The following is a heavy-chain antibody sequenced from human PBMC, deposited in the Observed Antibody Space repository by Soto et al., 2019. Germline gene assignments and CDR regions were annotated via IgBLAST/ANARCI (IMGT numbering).Heavy chain of an antibody. CDR3: AKDRVWFGELLYAFDI. D-gene: IGHD3-10*01. V-gene: IGHV3-23*01. Sequence: GGSLRLSCAASGFTFDDYAMHWVRQAPGKGLEWVSAISGSGGSTYYADSVKGRFTISRDNSKNTLYLQMNSLRAEDTAVYYCAKDRVWFGELLYAFDIWGQGTMVTVSS. CDR1: GFTFDDYA. J-gene: IGHJ3*02. CDR2: ISGSGGST.